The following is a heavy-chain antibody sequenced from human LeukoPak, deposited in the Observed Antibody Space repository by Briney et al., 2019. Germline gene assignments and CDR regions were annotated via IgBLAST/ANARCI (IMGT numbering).Heavy chain of an antibody. V-gene: IGHV1-46*01. CDR1: GYTFTSYY. CDR3: ARDSKYYYDTSRWRPPVDY. J-gene: IGHJ4*02. Sequence: GASVKVSCKASGYTFTSYYMHWVRQAPGQGLEWMGIINPSGGSTSYAQKFQGRVTMTRDTSTSTAYMELRSLRSDDTAVYYCARDSKYYYDTSRWRPPVDYWGQGTLVTVSS. D-gene: IGHD3-22*01. CDR2: INPSGGST.